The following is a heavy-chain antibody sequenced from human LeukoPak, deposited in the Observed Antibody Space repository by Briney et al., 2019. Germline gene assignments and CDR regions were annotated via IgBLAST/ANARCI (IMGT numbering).Heavy chain of an antibody. CDR1: GFTFSSYA. J-gene: IGHJ4*02. Sequence: PGGSLRLSCAASGFTFSSYAMSWVRQAPGKGLEWVSAISGSGGSTYYAGSVKGRFTISRDNSKNTLYLQMNSLRAEDTDVYYCAKAGQPVTYYDFWSGYYTFFDYWGQGTLVTVSS. V-gene: IGHV3-23*01. CDR2: ISGSGGST. D-gene: IGHD3-3*01. CDR3: AKAGQPVTYYDFWSGYYTFFDY.